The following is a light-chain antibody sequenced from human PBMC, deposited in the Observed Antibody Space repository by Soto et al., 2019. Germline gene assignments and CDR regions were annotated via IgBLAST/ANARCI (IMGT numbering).Light chain of an antibody. J-gene: IGKJ5*01. V-gene: IGKV3-20*01. CDR3: QQYDRLPIT. Sequence: EIVLTQSPGTLSLSPGERATLSCRASQSISTAYLTWYQQKPGQAPRLLIYRASNRATGIPDRFSGSESGTDFTLTISRLEPEDFAVYYCQQYDRLPITFGQGTRREIQ. CDR1: QSISTAY. CDR2: RAS.